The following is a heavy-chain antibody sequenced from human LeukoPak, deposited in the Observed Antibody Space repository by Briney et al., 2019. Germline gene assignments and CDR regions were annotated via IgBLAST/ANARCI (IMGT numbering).Heavy chain of an antibody. CDR1: GGIFSIYA. CDR2: IIPILGIA. J-gene: IGHJ4*02. Sequence: SVKVSCKSSGGIFSIYAISWVRQAPGQGLEWMGRIIPILGIANYAQKFQGRVTITADKSTSTAYMDLSSLRSEDTAVYYCARDLPPYYFDYWGQGTLVTVSS. V-gene: IGHV1-69*04. CDR3: ARDLPPYYFDY.